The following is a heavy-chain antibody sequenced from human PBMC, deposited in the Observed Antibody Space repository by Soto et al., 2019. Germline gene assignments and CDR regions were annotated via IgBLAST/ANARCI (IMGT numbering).Heavy chain of an antibody. J-gene: IGHJ4*02. D-gene: IGHD1-26*01. CDR1: GDSVSSGDSY. V-gene: IGHV4-30-4*01. CDR3: VRGGNPCHYATSGPGTFDK. CDR2: TSFSGST. Sequence: QVQLQESGPGLVKPSQTLSLTCSVSGDSVSSGDSYWSWIRQPPGKALEWIGYTSFSGSTSYSPSLKSRVTISVDMSKSQFSRRLTSVTAADTAVYYCVRGGNPCHYATSGPGTFDKWGQGTLVSVSS.